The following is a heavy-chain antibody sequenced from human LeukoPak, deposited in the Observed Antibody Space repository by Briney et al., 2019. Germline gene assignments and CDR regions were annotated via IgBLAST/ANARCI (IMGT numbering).Heavy chain of an antibody. CDR1: GYTFTSYD. CDR2: IDPNSGGT. CDR3: ARDKSGSSGWYSYFDY. J-gene: IGHJ4*02. Sequence: WASVKVSCKASGYTFTSYDINWVRQAPGQGLEWMGWIDPNSGGTNYAQKFRGRVTMTRDTSISTAYMELSRLRSDDTAVYYCARDKSGSSGWYSYFDYWGQGTLVTVSS. V-gene: IGHV1-2*02. D-gene: IGHD6-19*01.